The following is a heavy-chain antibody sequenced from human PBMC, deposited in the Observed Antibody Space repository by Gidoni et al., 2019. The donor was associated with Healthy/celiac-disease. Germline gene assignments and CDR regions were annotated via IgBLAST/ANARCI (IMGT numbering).Heavy chain of an antibody. Sequence: QVLLQESGPGSVKLSATLPPSCTVSGGSGRRGSNYWSWFRQPPGKRLEWIGYIYYCGSTNYSPSRKSRVTISVDTSKDQFALKLGSVTAADTAMYYWARMRSEAFDIWGQGTMVTVSS. CDR1: GGSGRRGSNY. CDR2: IYYCGST. V-gene: IGHV4-61*01. J-gene: IGHJ3*02. D-gene: IGHD1-26*01. CDR3: ARMRSEAFDI.